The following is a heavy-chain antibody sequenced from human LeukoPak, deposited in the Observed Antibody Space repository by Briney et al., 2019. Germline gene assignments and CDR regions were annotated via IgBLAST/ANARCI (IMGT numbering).Heavy chain of an antibody. Sequence: GGSLRLSCAASGFTLSSYSMNWVRQAPGKGLEWVSSITSSSIYIYYADSVKGRFTVSRDNARNSLYLQMNSLRAEDTAVYYCARPRGSSGWYGVGFDIWGQGTMVTVSP. CDR1: GFTLSSYS. V-gene: IGHV3-21*06. CDR3: ARPRGSSGWYGVGFDI. D-gene: IGHD6-19*01. J-gene: IGHJ3*02. CDR2: ITSSSIYI.